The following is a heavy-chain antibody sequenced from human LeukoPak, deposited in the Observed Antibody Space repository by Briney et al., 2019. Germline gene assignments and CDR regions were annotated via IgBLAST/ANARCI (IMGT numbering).Heavy chain of an antibody. V-gene: IGHV4-59*01. CDR3: ARSASSSSRSAFDI. Sequence: SETLSLTCTVSGGSISSYYWSWIRPPPGKGLEWIGYIYYTGNTNYNPSLKSRITISVDTSKNQFSLKLSSVTAADTAFYYCARSASSSSRSAFDIWGQGTMVTVSS. CDR2: IYYTGNT. J-gene: IGHJ3*02. CDR1: GGSISSYY. D-gene: IGHD6-6*01.